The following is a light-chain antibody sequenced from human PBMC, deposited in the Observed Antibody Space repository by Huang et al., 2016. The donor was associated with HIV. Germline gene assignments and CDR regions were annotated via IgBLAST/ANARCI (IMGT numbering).Light chain of an antibody. CDR3: QQYGSPPT. J-gene: IGKJ4*01. V-gene: IGKV3-20*01. CDR2: GAS. Sequence: EIVLTQSPGTLSLSPGGRATLACSASHSCNYLAWYQQEPGQAPRLLIYGASSRAKGIRDRFSGSGCRKDFTLTNNRQEKEDLAVYHCQQYGSPPTFGGGTKVEIK. CDR1: HSCNY.